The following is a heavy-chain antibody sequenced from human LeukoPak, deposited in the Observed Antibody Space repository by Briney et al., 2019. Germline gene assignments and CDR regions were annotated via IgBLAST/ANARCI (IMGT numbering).Heavy chain of an antibody. D-gene: IGHD2-2*01. CDR1: GFTFSSYA. CDR3: ARDGPIVVVPAAIYYFDY. CDR2: ISYDGSNK. Sequence: QTGGSLRLSCAASGFTFSSYAMHWVRQAPGKGLERVAVISYDGSNKYYADSVKGRFTISRDNSKNTLYLQMNSLRAEDTAVYYCARDGPIVVVPAAIYYFDYWGQGTLVTVSS. V-gene: IGHV3-30*04. J-gene: IGHJ4*02.